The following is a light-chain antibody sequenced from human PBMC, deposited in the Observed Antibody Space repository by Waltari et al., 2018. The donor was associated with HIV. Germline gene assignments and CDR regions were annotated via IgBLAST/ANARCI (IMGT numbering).Light chain of an antibody. CDR1: SSDVGGYNY. CDR2: DVS. V-gene: IGLV2-11*01. CDR3: CSYAGIYTYV. J-gene: IGLJ1*01. Sequence: QSALTQPRSVSGSPGPSVTISCTGTSSDVGGYNYVSWYQQHPGKAPKLMIYDVSKRPSGVPDRFSGSKSGNTASLTISGLQAEDESDYYCCSYAGIYTYVFGTGTKVTVL.